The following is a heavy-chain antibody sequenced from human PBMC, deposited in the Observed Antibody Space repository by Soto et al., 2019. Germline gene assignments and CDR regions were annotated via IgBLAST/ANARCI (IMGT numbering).Heavy chain of an antibody. CDR2: MSTSGIT. CDR1: GASITSHG. Sequence: PSDTLSLTCTVSGASITSHGWSWIRQPAGKGLEWIGRMSTSGITNYNPSLKSRVTMSVDTSKNQFSLNLSSVTAADTAVYYCATPMGALDPWGQGILVTVSS. J-gene: IGHJ5*02. V-gene: IGHV4-4*07. CDR3: ATPMGALDP. D-gene: IGHD3-16*01.